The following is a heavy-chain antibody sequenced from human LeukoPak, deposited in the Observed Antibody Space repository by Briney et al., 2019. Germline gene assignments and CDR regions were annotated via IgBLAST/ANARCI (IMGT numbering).Heavy chain of an antibody. CDR2: ISGSGGST. CDR3: AKDTSGGHSGSYYEKYNWFDP. V-gene: IGHV3-23*01. CDR1: GFTFNSYA. Sequence: GGSLRLSCAASGFTFNSYAMSWVRQAPGKGLEWVSAISGSGGSTYYADSVKGRFTISRDNSKDTLYLQMNSLRAEDTAVYYCAKDTSGGHSGSYYEKYNWFDPWGQGTLVTVSS. J-gene: IGHJ5*02. D-gene: IGHD1-26*01.